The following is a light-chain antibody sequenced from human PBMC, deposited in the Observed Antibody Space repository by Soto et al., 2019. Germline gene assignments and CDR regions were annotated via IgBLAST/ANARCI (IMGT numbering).Light chain of an antibody. CDR1: QSVDIY. V-gene: IGKV3-11*01. CDR2: DAS. CDR3: QQRKFWPPLT. Sequence: EVVVTQSPVTLALSPGERATLSCRTSQSVDIYVAWYQQKPGQAPRLLIYDASNRAPGIPARFSGSGSGTDFPLTISSLAPEDFAVYYCQQRKFWPPLTFGGGTKVEIK. J-gene: IGKJ4*01.